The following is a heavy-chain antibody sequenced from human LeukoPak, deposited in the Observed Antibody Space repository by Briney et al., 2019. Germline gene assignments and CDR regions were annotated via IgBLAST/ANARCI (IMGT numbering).Heavy chain of an antibody. CDR2: ISYDGSNK. D-gene: IGHD6-6*01. CDR3: ARDPGESIAAEPFDY. J-gene: IGHJ4*02. V-gene: IGHV3-30*04. CDR1: GFTFSSYA. Sequence: GRSLRLSCAASGFTFSSYAMHWVRQAPGKGLEWVAVISYDGSNKYYADSVKGRFTISRDNSKNTLYLQMNSLRAEDTAVYYCARDPGESIAAEPFDYWGQGTLVTVSS.